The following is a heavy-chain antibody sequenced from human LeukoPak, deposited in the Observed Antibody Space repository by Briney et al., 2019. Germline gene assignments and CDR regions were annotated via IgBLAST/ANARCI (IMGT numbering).Heavy chain of an antibody. CDR3: AKDRWRDGSSSFDN. D-gene: IGHD6-6*01. V-gene: IGHV1-18*01. Sequence: GASVKVSCKASGYTFTSYSINWVRQAPGQGLEWMGWISTYNGNSNYAQKLQGRVTMTTDTSTSTAYMELRSLRSDDTAMYHCAKDRWRDGSSSFDNWGQGTLVTVSS. CDR1: GYTFTSYS. J-gene: IGHJ4*02. CDR2: ISTYNGNS.